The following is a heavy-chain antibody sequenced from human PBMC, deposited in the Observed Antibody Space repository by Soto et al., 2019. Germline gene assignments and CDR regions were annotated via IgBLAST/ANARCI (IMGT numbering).Heavy chain of an antibody. J-gene: IGHJ4*02. D-gene: IGHD2-8*01. Sequence: PSETLSLTCTVSGGSITDYSWVWIRQPAGKGLEWIGLIYTSGSTNYNPSLKSRVTMSVDTSKNQFSLKLSSVTAADTAVYYCARDEWDYFDYWGQGTLVTVSS. CDR3: ARDEWDYFDY. CDR2: IYTSGST. V-gene: IGHV4-4*07. CDR1: GGSITDYS.